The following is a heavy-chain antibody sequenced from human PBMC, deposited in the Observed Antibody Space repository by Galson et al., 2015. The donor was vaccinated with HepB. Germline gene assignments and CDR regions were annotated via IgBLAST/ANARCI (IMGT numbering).Heavy chain of an antibody. CDR2: ISSSSSYI. Sequence: SLRLSCAASGFTFSSYSMNWVRQAPGKGLEWVSSISSSSSYIYYADSVKGRFTISRDNAKNSLYLQMNSLRAEDTAVYYCARFSTTGTTVPYGMDVWGQGTTVTVSS. CDR3: ARFSTTGTTVPYGMDV. D-gene: IGHD1-1*01. J-gene: IGHJ6*02. V-gene: IGHV3-21*01. CDR1: GFTFSSYS.